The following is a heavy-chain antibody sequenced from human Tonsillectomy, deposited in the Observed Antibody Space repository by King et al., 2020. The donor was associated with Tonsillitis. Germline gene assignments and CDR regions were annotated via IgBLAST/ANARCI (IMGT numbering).Heavy chain of an antibody. V-gene: IGHV4-39*01. CDR2: IYYSGST. D-gene: IGHD3-16*01. J-gene: IGHJ6*02. Sequence: QLQESGPGLVKPSETLSLTCTVSGGSISSSSYYWGWIRQPPGKGLEWIGSIYYSGSTYYNPSLKSRVTISVDTSKNQFSLKLSSVTAADTAVYYCAREKGDYYYYYGMDVWGRGTTVTVSS. CDR1: GGSISSSSYY. CDR3: AREKGDYYYYYGMDV.